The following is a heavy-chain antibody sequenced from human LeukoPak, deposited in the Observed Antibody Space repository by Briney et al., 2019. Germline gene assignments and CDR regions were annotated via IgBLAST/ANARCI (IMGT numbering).Heavy chain of an antibody. CDR2: ISYDGSNK. CDR1: GFTFSSYA. Sequence: GRSLRLSCAASGFTFSSYAMHWVRQAPGKGLEWVAVISYDGSNKYYADSVKGRFTISRDNSKNTLYLQMNSLRAEDTAVYYCARDPPYPDIVVVPAAPGDYWGQGTLVTVSS. J-gene: IGHJ4*02. D-gene: IGHD2-2*01. V-gene: IGHV3-30-3*01. CDR3: ARDPPYPDIVVVPAAPGDY.